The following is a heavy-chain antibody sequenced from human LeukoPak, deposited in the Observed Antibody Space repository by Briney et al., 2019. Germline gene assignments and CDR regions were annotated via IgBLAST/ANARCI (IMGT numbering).Heavy chain of an antibody. CDR2: IYHSGST. D-gene: IGHD4-11*01. CDR3: ASGDDYSNYYFNY. Sequence: PSQTLSLTCTVSGGSISSGGYYWSWIRQPPGKGLEWIGYIYHSGSTYYNPSLKSRVTISVDTSRNQFSLKVSSVTAADTAVYYCASGDDYSNYYFNYWGQGTLVTVSS. J-gene: IGHJ4*02. CDR1: GGSISSGGYY. V-gene: IGHV4-30-2*02.